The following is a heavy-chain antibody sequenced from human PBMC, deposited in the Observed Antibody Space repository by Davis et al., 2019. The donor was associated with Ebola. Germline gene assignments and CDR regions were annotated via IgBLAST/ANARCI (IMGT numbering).Heavy chain of an antibody. V-gene: IGHV1-69*13. CDR2: IIPIFGTA. CDR1: GCTFSSYA. D-gene: IGHD6-6*01. CDR3: AKEYSSSSRYYYYGMDV. J-gene: IGHJ6*02. Sequence: SVQVSCKASGCTFSSYAISCVRHAPGQGLEWMGGIIPIFGTANYAQKFQGRVTITADESTSTAYMELSSLRSEDTAVYYCAKEYSSSSRYYYYGMDVWGQGTTVTVSS.